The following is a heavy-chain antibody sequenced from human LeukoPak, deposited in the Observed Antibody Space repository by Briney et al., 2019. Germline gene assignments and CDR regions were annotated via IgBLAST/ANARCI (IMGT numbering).Heavy chain of an antibody. D-gene: IGHD6-19*01. V-gene: IGHV3-49*04. CDR2: IRSKAYGGTT. Sequence: GGSLRLSCTASGFTFGDYAMSWVRQAPGKGLEWVGFIRSKAYGGTTEYAASVKGRFTISRDDSKSIAYLQMNSLKTEDTAVYYCTRASWLVRNNWFDPWGQGTLVTVSS. J-gene: IGHJ5*02. CDR3: TRASWLVRNNWFDP. CDR1: GFTFGDYA.